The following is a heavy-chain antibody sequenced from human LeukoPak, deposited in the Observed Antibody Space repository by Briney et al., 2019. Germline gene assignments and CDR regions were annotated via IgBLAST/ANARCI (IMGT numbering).Heavy chain of an antibody. D-gene: IGHD2-15*01. CDR2: ISPNSGGT. Sequence: ASVKVSCKASGYTFTGYYMHWVRQAPGQGLEWMGWISPNSGGTNYAQKFQGRVTMTRDTSISTAYMELSRLRSDDTAVYYCARGQVVAATRYYYMDVWGKGTTVTVSS. J-gene: IGHJ6*03. CDR3: ARGQVVAATRYYYMDV. CDR1: GYTFTGYY. V-gene: IGHV1-2*02.